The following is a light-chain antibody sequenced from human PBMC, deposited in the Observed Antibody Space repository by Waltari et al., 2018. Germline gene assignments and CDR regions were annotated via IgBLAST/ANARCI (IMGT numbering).Light chain of an antibody. V-gene: IGLV1-51*01. J-gene: IGLJ3*02. CDR1: SSNIRNNY. Sequence: QSVLTQPPSVSAAPGQKVTISCSGSSSNIRNNYLSWYQQPPGTAPKLLIYDNNKRPSGIPDRFSGSKSGTSATLGITGLQTGDEADYYCGTWDSSLSAWVFGGGTKLTVL. CDR3: GTWDSSLSAWV. CDR2: DNN.